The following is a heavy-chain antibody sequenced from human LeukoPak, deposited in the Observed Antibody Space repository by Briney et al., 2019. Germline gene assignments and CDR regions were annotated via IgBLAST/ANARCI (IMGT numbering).Heavy chain of an antibody. CDR2: IYYSGST. CDR1: GGSISSYY. CDR3: ARRSASSSSSYYGMDV. J-gene: IGHJ6*02. Sequence: SETLSLTCTGSGGSISSYYWSWIRQPPGKGLEWIGYIYYSGSTNYNPSLKSRVTISVDTSKNQFSLKLSSVTAADTDVYYCARRSASSSSSYYGMDVWGQGTTVTVSS. D-gene: IGHD6-6*01. V-gene: IGHV4-59*01.